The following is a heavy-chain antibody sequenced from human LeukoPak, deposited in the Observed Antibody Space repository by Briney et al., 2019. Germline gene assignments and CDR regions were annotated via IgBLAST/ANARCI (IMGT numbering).Heavy chain of an antibody. Sequence: PGGSLRLSCAASGFTFSTYAMSWVRQAPGKGLEWVSAISNSGSSTYCADSVKGRFTISRDTSKNTLYLQMNSLRAEDMAVYYCAKGRTLDYWGQGTLVTVSS. CDR2: ISNSGSST. J-gene: IGHJ4*02. CDR1: GFTFSTYA. V-gene: IGHV3-23*01. CDR3: AKGRTLDY.